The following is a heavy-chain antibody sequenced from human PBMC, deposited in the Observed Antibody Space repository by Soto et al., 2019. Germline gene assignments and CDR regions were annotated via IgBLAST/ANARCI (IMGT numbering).Heavy chain of an antibody. D-gene: IGHD3-22*01. CDR1: GFTFSSYG. J-gene: IGHJ6*02. CDR2: ISYDGSNK. V-gene: IGHV3-30*18. Sequence: GSLRLSCAASGFTFSSYGMHWVRQAPGKGLEWVAVISYDGSNKYYADSVKGRFTISRDNSKNTLYLQMNSLRAEDTAVYYCAKDRPLGITMIVVVSTPGMDVWGQGTTVTVSS. CDR3: AKDRPLGITMIVVVSTPGMDV.